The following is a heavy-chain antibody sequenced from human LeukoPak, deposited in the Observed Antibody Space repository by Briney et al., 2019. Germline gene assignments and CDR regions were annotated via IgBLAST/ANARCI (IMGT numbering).Heavy chain of an antibody. J-gene: IGHJ4*02. V-gene: IGHV4-59*01. CDR3: ARVDGYSVFDY. CDR2: IYYSGST. Sequence: ETLSLTCTVSGGSISSYYWNWIRQPPGKGLGWIGYIYYSGSTNYNPSLKSRVTISVDTSKNQFSLKLSSVTAADTAVYYCARVDGYSVFDYWGQGTLVTVSS. CDR1: GGSISSYY. D-gene: IGHD5-24*01.